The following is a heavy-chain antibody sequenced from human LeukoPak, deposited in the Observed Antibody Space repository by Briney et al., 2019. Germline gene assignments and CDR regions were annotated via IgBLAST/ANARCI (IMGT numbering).Heavy chain of an antibody. J-gene: IGHJ4*01. CDR2: LSSGRSP. D-gene: IGHD2-8*02. CDR3: ARQLGYCAAGTCYFDS. Sequence: GGSLRLSCAASGFAISTYAMALVRQAPGKGLEWISSLSSGRSPSYSDSLEGRLTMSSDNARNTLYLQMDNLRGEDTAMYYCARQLGYCAAGTCYFDSWGHGTQVTVSS. CDR1: GFAISTYA. V-gene: IGHV3-69-1*01.